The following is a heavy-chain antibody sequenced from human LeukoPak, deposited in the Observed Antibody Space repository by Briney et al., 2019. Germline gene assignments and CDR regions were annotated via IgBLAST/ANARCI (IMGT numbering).Heavy chain of an antibody. Sequence: SQTLSLTCAISGDSFSSNSAAWNWIRQSPSRGLEWLGRTYYRSKWYNDYAVSVKSRITINPDTSKNQFSLQLNSVTPEDTAVYYCARMYSSSYPLELDYWGQGTLGTVSS. CDR3: ARMYSSSYPLELDY. CDR2: TYYRSKWYN. CDR1: GDSFSSNSAA. D-gene: IGHD6-6*01. J-gene: IGHJ4*02. V-gene: IGHV6-1*01.